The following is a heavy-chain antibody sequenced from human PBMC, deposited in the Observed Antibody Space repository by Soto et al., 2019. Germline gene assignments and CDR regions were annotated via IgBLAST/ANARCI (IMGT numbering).Heavy chain of an antibody. J-gene: IGHJ4*02. CDR2: TYYRSKWYN. V-gene: IGHV6-1*01. CDR1: GDSVSSNSAA. CDR3: ARAVSSGTVVTPHFDY. Sequence: KQSQTLSLTCAISGDSVSSNSAAWNWIRQSPSRGLEWLVRTYYRSKWYNDYAVSVKSRITINPDTSKNQFSLQLNSVTPEDTAVEYCARAVSSGTVVTPHFDYWGQGTLVTVSS. D-gene: IGHD2-15*01.